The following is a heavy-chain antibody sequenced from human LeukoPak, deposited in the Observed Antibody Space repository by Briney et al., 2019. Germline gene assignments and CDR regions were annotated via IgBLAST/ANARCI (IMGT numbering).Heavy chain of an antibody. CDR3: ARGPRLDY. Sequence: SETLSLTCAVYGGSFSGYYWSWIRQPPGKGLEWIGEINHSGSTNYNPSLKSRVTISVDTSKNQFSLKLSSVTAADTAVYYCARGPRLDYWGQGTLVTVSS. J-gene: IGHJ4*02. CDR1: GGSFSGYY. CDR2: INHSGST. V-gene: IGHV4-34*01. D-gene: IGHD4-11*01.